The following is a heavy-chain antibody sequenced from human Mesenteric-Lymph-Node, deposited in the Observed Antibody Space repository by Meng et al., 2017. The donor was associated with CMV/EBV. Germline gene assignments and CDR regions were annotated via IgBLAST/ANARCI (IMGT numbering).Heavy chain of an antibody. V-gene: IGHV1-2*02. CDR2: INPNSGGT. CDR1: FTGTY. D-gene: IGHD1-26*01. Sequence: FTGTYMHWVGQAPGRGLEWMGWINPNSGGTKYAQKFQGRVTLTRDTSISTAYLEMSSLKSDDTAVYFCARDRHIVGTTGFRDQRWFDPWGQGTLVTVSS. J-gene: IGHJ5*02. CDR3: ARDRHIVGTTGFRDQRWFDP.